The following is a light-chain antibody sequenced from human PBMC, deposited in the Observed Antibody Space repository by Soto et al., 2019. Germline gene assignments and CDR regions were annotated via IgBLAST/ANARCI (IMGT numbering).Light chain of an antibody. CDR3: QRYGSSLYT. CDR2: GTS. CDR1: QSVSSSY. V-gene: IGKV3-20*01. Sequence: PGERATLSCRASQSVSSSYLAWYQQKPGQAPRLLIYGTSSRATGIPDKFSGSGSGTDFTLTINRLEPEDSAVYYCQRYGSSLYTFGQGT. J-gene: IGKJ2*01.